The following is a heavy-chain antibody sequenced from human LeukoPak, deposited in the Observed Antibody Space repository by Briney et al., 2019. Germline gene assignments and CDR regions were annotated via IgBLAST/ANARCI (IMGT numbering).Heavy chain of an antibody. CDR3: ARAHYDGDYQYYFDY. V-gene: IGHV4-38-2*01. Sequence: SETLSLTCDVSRYSISSNCYWAWIRQPPGKGLEWLGSIYYSGDTYYNPSLKSRVTCSAATSKTQFSLKLNSVTAADTAVYYCARAHYDGDYQYYFDYWGQGIPVTVSS. D-gene: IGHD4-17*01. J-gene: IGHJ4*02. CDR2: IYYSGDT. CDR1: RYSISSNCY.